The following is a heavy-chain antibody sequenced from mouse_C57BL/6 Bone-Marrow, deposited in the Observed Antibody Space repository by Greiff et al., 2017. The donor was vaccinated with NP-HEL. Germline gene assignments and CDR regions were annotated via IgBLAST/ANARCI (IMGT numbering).Heavy chain of an antibody. CDR1: GYTFTGYW. CDR3: ARLGYYGSRAWFAY. V-gene: IGHV1-9*01. Sequence: VQLQQSGAELMKPGASVKLSCKATGYTFTGYWIEWVKQRPGHGLEWIGEILPGSGSTNYNETFKGKATFTADTSSNTAYMQLSSRTTEDSAIDYCARLGYYGSRAWFAYWGQGTLGTVSA. CDR2: ILPGSGST. D-gene: IGHD1-1*01. J-gene: IGHJ3*01.